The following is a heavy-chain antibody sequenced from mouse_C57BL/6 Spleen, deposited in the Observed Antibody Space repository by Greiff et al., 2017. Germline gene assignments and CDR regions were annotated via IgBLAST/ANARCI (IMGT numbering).Heavy chain of an antibody. CDR3: ARGGSTRAMDY. D-gene: IGHD3-1*01. V-gene: IGHV1-85*01. J-gene: IGHJ4*01. CDR1: GYTFTSYD. CDR2: IYPRDGST. Sequence: QVQLKESGPELVKPGASVKLSCKASGYTFTSYDINWVKQRPGQGLEWIGWIYPRDGSTKYNEKFKGKATLTVDTSSSTAYMELHSLTSEDSAVYFCARGGSTRAMDYWGQGTSVTVSS.